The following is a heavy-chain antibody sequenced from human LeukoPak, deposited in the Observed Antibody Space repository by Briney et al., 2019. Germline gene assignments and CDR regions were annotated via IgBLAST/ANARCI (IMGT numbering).Heavy chain of an antibody. CDR3: ARVPETGEGAHDY. D-gene: IGHD3-9*01. CDR2: IYYSGST. J-gene: IGHJ4*02. CDR1: GGSISSHY. V-gene: IGHV4-59*11. Sequence: SETLSLTCTVSGGSISSHYWSWIRQPPGKGLEWTGYIYYSGSTNYNPSLKSRVTISVDTSKNQFSLKLSSVTAADTAVYYCARVPETGEGAHDYWGQGTLVTVSS.